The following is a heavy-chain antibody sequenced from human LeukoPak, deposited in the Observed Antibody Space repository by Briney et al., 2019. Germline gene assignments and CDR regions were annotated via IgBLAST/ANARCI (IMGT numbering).Heavy chain of an antibody. CDR1: VLTFSDYY. CDR3: ARRGDSSGYYYEYNWFDP. V-gene: IGHV3-11*01. Sequence: GGSLRLSCAASVLTFSDYYMSWIRQAPGKGLEWVSYISSSGSTIYYADSVKGRFTISRDNAKNSLYLQMNSLRAEDTAVYYCARRGDSSGYYYEYNWFDPWGQGTLVTVSS. CDR2: ISSSGSTI. D-gene: IGHD3-22*01. J-gene: IGHJ5*02.